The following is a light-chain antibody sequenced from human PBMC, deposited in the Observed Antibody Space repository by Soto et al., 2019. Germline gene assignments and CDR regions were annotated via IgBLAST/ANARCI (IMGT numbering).Light chain of an antibody. CDR3: SSYTSSNSVV. CDR1: ISDIGTYIY. Sequence: QSVLTQPASVSGSPGQSITISCTGTISDIGTYIYVSWYLQHPGKAPKLLIYEVGNRPSGVSNRFSGSKSGNTASLTISGLQAEDEADYYCSSYTSSNSVVFGGGTKLTVL. J-gene: IGLJ2*01. V-gene: IGLV2-14*01. CDR2: EVG.